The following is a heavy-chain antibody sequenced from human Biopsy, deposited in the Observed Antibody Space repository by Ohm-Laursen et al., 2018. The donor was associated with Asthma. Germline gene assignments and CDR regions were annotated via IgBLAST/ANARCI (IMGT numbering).Heavy chain of an antibody. CDR1: GFTFGDYW. J-gene: IGHJ1*01. CDR2: IKHDGSEK. Sequence: GSLRLSCTASGFTFGDYWMSWVRQVPGKGLEWVANIKHDGSEKNHVDPLKGRFTISRDNAKNLLFLQMNSLRAEDTAVYYCARTFHFWSPYHAEHYQLWGQGTLVTVSS. CDR3: ARTFHFWSPYHAEHYQL. V-gene: IGHV3-7*01. D-gene: IGHD3-3*01.